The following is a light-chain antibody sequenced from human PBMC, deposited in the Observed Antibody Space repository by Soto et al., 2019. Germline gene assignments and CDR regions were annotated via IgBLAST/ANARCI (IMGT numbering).Light chain of an antibody. V-gene: IGKV1-27*01. CDR3: QKYNSAPRT. CDR2: AAS. CDR1: QGIIDY. Sequence: IQMTQSPSTVSASVGDRVAISCRASQGIIDYLAWYQQKPGKAPKLLIYAASTLQSGVPSRFSGSGAGTDFTLTITSLQPEDVATYYCQKYNSAPRTFGQGTKVEIK. J-gene: IGKJ1*01.